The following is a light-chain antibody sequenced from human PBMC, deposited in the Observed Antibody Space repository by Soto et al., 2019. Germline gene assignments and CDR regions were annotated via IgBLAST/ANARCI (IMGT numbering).Light chain of an antibody. J-gene: IGLJ1*01. CDR2: DVS. V-gene: IGLV2-14*01. CDR3: SSYTRSSLYV. CDR1: SSDVGGYNY. Sequence: ALTQRASVSGSPGQSITISCTGTSSDVGGYNYVSWYQQHPGKVPKLMIYDVSNRPSGVSNRFSGSKSGNTASLTISGLQAEDEADYYCSSYTRSSLYVFGTGTKLTVL.